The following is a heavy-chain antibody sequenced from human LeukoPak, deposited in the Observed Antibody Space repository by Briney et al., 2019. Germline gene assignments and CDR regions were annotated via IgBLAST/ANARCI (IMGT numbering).Heavy chain of an antibody. V-gene: IGHV1-69*04. J-gene: IGHJ4*02. D-gene: IGHD3-22*01. Sequence: AVTVSCKGSGGTFSCYAISWLRQPPGQGLEWMGSIITIFGIAKYAQKFQGRVTITADKSTSTAYMELSSLRSKDTAGYYCARENGSGYYSGYFDYWGQGTLVTVSS. CDR2: IITIFGIA. CDR3: ARENGSGYYSGYFDY. CDR1: GGTFSCYA.